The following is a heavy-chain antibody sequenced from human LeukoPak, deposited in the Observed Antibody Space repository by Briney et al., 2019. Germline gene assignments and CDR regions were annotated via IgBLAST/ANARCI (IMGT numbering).Heavy chain of an antibody. CDR2: IIPIFGTA. CDR3: ARSRSGYSYDHAAFEI. J-gene: IGHJ3*02. D-gene: IGHD5-18*01. Sequence: ASVKVSCKASGGTFSSYAISWVRQAPGQGLEWMGGIIPIFGTANYAQRFQGRVTITADESTSTAYMELSSLRPEDTAVYYCARSRSGYSYDHAAFEIWGQGAMVTVSS. V-gene: IGHV1-69*13. CDR1: GGTFSSYA.